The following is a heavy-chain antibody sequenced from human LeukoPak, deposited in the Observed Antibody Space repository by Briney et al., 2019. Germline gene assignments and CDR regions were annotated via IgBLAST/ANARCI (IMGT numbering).Heavy chain of an antibody. J-gene: IGHJ4*02. CDR3: AKDTVGATGEIYFDY. V-gene: IGHV3-30*02. CDR2: IRYDGSNK. CDR1: GFTFSSYG. Sequence: GGSLRLSCAASGFTFSSYGMHWVRQAPGKGLEWVAFIRYDGSNKYYADSVKGRFTISRDNSKNTLYLQMNSLRAEDTAVYYCAKDTVGATGEIYFDYWGQGTLVTVSS. D-gene: IGHD1-26*01.